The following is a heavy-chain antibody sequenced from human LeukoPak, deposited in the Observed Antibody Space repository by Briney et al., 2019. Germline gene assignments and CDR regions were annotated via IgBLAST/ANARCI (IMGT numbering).Heavy chain of an antibody. V-gene: IGHV4-59*01. CDR2: IYYSGST. J-gene: IGHJ4*02. Sequence: SETLSLTCAVSGGSISSYYWSWIRQPPGKGLEWIGYIYYSGSTNYNPSLKSRVTISVDTSKNQFSLKLSSVTAADTAVYYCARGRRYFDYWGQGTLVTASS. CDR1: GGSISSYY. CDR3: ARGRRYFDY.